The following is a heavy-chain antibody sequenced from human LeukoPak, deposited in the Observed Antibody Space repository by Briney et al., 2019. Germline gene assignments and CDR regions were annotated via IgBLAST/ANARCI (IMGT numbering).Heavy chain of an antibody. Sequence: PGGSLRLSCAASGFTFSSYGMHWVRQAPGKGLEWVAVISYDGSNKYYADSVKGRFTISRDNSKNTLYLQMNSLRAEDTAVYYCAKDRAGSHPYDTSGLTPSDHWGQGTLVTVSS. D-gene: IGHD3-22*01. J-gene: IGHJ5*02. CDR2: ISYDGSNK. V-gene: IGHV3-30*18. CDR1: GFTFSSYG. CDR3: AKDRAGSHPYDTSGLTPSDH.